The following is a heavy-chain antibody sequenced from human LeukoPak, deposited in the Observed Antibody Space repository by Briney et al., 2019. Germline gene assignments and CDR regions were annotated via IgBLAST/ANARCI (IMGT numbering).Heavy chain of an antibody. Sequence: SETLSLTCTVSGGSISSSSYYWGWIRQPPGKGLEWIGSIYYSGSTYYNPSLKSRVTISVDTSKNQFSLKLSSVTAADTAVYYCARQAFGVFDYWGQGTLVTVSS. D-gene: IGHD3-10*01. CDR2: IYYSGST. V-gene: IGHV4-39*07. CDR3: ARQAFGVFDY. J-gene: IGHJ4*02. CDR1: GGSISSSSYY.